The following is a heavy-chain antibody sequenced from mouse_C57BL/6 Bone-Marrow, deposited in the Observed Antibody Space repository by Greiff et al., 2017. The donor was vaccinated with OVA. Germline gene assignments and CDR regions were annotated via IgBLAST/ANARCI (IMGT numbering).Heavy chain of an antibody. CDR2: SRNKANDYTT. CDR1: GFTFSDFY. D-gene: IGHD2-2*01. J-gene: IGHJ4*01. CDR3: ARDASGSFYAMDY. V-gene: IGHV7-1*01. Sequence: EVQVVESGGGLVQSGRSLRLSCATSGFTFSDFYMEWVRQAPGKGLEWIAASRNKANDYTTEYSASVKGRFIVSRDTSQSILYLQMNALRAEDTAIYYCARDASGSFYAMDYWGQGTSVTVSS.